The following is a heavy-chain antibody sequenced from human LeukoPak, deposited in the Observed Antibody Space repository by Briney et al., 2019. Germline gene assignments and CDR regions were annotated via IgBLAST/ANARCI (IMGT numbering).Heavy chain of an antibody. Sequence: SETLSLTCTVSGGSISSYYWSWIRQPAGKGLEWIGRIYTSGSTNYNPSLKSRVTMSADTSKNQFSLKLSSVTAADTAVYYCARDAYYYGHPVNWFDPWGQGTLVTVSS. CDR3: ARDAYYYGHPVNWFDP. CDR1: GGSISSYY. D-gene: IGHD3-10*01. CDR2: IYTSGST. J-gene: IGHJ5*02. V-gene: IGHV4-4*07.